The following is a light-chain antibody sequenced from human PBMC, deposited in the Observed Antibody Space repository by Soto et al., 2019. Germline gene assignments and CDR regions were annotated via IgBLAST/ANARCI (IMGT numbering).Light chain of an antibody. V-gene: IGKV3-20*01. J-gene: IGKJ3*01. Sequence: EIVLTQSPGTLSLSPGERATLSCRASHSVSDMYLAWYQQKPGQAPRLLIYASNRATGITDRFSVSGSGTGFTLTVSSLQPEDSAVYYCEHYGTSHLFGPGTKVDIK. CDR1: HSVSDMY. CDR3: EHYGTSHL. CDR2: AS.